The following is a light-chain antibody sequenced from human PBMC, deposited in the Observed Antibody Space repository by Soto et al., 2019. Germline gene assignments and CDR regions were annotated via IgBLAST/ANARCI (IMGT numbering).Light chain of an antibody. CDR3: QQHANLPLT. V-gene: IGKV1-33*01. CDR1: QDSRNH. Sequence: DIQMTQSPSSLSASVGDRVTITCQASQDSRNHLNWCQHKPGKAPKVLIYDASNLETGGPSRFSGSGSGTDFTFTISSLQPEDIGTFYCQQHANLPLTVGPGTKVDIK. CDR2: DAS. J-gene: IGKJ3*01.